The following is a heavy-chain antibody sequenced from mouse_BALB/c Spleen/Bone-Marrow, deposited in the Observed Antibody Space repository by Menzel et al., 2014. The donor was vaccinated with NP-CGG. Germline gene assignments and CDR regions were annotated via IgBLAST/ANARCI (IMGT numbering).Heavy chain of an antibody. V-gene: IGHV14-3*02. CDR3: ARGYGSSYGTGYFDV. D-gene: IGHD1-1*01. CDR1: GFNIKDTY. Sequence: VQLQQSGAELVKPGASVKLSCTASGFNIKDTYMHWVKQRPEQGLEWIGRIDPANGNTKYDPKFQGKATITADTSSNTAYLQHSGLTSEDTAVYYCARGYGSSYGTGYFDVWGEGTTVTVSS. CDR2: IDPANGNT. J-gene: IGHJ1*01.